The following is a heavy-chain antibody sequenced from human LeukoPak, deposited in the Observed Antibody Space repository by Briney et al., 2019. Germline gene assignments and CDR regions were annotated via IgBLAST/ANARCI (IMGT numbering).Heavy chain of an antibody. D-gene: IGHD2-15*01. CDR3: ASQNPAAVAFDI. Sequence: WASVKVSCKASGGTFSSYAISWVRQAPGQGLEWMGGIIPIFGTANYAQKFQGRVTITADESTSTACMELSSLRSEDTAVYYCASQNPAAVAFDIWGQGTMVTVSS. CDR1: GGTFSSYA. CDR2: IIPIFGTA. J-gene: IGHJ3*02. V-gene: IGHV1-69*01.